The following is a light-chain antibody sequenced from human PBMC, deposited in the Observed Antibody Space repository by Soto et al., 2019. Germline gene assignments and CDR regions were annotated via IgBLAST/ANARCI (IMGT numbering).Light chain of an antibody. J-gene: IGLJ2*01. Sequence: QSALTQPASVSGSPGQSITISCTGTSSDIGGYNYVSWYQQHPGKAPKLMIYDVSNRPSGVSNRFSGSKSGNTASLTISGLQAEDEADYYCSSFTSSNTYVVLGGGTTLTVL. CDR3: SSFTSSNTYVV. CDR1: SSDIGGYNY. V-gene: IGLV2-14*01. CDR2: DVS.